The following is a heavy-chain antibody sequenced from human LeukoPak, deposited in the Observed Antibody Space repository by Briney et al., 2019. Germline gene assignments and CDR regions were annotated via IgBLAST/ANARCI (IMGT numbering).Heavy chain of an antibody. J-gene: IGHJ4*02. CDR2: IYYSGST. Sequence: SETLSLTCTVSGGSISSSSYYWGWIRQPPGKGLEWIGSIYYSGSTYYNPSLKSRVTISVDTSKNQFSLKLSSVTAADTAVYYCARLYCGGDCYSSYFDYWGQGTLVTVSS. D-gene: IGHD2-21*02. CDR1: GGSISSSSYY. V-gene: IGHV4-39*01. CDR3: ARLYCGGDCYSSYFDY.